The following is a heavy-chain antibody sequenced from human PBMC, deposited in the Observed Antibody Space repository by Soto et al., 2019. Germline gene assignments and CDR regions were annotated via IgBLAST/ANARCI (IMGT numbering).Heavy chain of an antibody. D-gene: IGHD6-19*01. V-gene: IGHV4-4*07. Sequence: SETLSLTFTVSGVSISDYYWSWIRQPAGKGLEWIGHVHGGGSTNYNPPLDSRVTMSADTSKNQFSLTLRSVTAADTAVYYCARDRYGWYPGFDLDVWGQGTTVTVSS. CDR2: VHGGGST. CDR1: GVSISDYY. CDR3: ARDRYGWYPGFDLDV. J-gene: IGHJ6*02.